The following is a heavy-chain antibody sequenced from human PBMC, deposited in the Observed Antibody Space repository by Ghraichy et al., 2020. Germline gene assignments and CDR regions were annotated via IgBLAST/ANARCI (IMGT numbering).Heavy chain of an antibody. Sequence: SQTLSLTCAVYGGSFSGYYWSWIRQPPGKGLEWIGEINHSGSTNYNPSLKSRVTISVDTSKNQFSLKLSSVTAADTAVYYCARVRRGYSYGGSGWFDPWGQGTLVTVSS. V-gene: IGHV4-34*01. J-gene: IGHJ5*02. CDR2: INHSGST. CDR3: ARVRRGYSYGGSGWFDP. CDR1: GGSFSGYY. D-gene: IGHD5-18*01.